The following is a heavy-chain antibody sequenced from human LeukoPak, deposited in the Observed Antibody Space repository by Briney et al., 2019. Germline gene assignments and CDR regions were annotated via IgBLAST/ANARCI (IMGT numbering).Heavy chain of an antibody. J-gene: IGHJ1*01. CDR3: ATQTAIAAAGTTGFQH. V-gene: IGHV3-48*04. CDR2: ISSSSSTI. CDR1: GFTFSGYS. Sequence: GGSLRLSCAASGFTFSGYSMNWVRQAPGKGLEWVSYISSSSSTIYYADSVKGRFTISRDNAKNSLYLQMNSLRAEDTAVYYCATQTAIAAAGTTGFQHWGQGTLVTVSS. D-gene: IGHD6-13*01.